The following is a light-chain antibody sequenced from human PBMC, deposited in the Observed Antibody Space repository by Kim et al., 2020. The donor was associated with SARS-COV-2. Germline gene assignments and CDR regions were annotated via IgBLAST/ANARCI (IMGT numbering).Light chain of an antibody. J-gene: IGLJ2*01. CDR3: YSTDSSRSHRV. CDR2: KGN. Sequence: PGQTATTTCSGDALAYKSAHRYQQKSGQAPLLVIYKGNKLPSGIPGRFSGSSSGTMATLTISGAQVEDGADYCCYSTDSSRSHRVFGGGTQLTVL. CDR1: ALAYKS. V-gene: IGLV3-10*01.